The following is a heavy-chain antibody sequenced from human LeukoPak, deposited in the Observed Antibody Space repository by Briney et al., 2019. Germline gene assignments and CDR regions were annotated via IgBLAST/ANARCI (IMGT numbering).Heavy chain of an antibody. J-gene: IGHJ4*02. CDR3: ARGGGYSYGFDY. V-gene: IGHV1-69*01. D-gene: IGHD5-18*01. CDR2: IIPIFGTA. CDR1: GGTFSSYA. Sequence: SVNVSCKASGGTFSSYAISWVRQAPGQGLEWMGGIIPIFGTANYAQKFQGRVTITADESTSTAYMELSSLRSEDTAVYYCARGGGYSYGFDYWGQGTLVTVSS.